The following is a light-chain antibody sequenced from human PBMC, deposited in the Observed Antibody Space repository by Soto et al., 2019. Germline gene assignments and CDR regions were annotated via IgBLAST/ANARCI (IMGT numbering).Light chain of an antibody. Sequence: EIVLTQSPATLSLSPGERGTLSYRASQGVSSYLAWYQQKPGQAPRLLIYDASNRATGIPARFSGSGSGTDFTLTISSLEPEDFAVYYCQHRSNWPSFGPGTKVDIK. V-gene: IGKV3-11*01. CDR1: QGVSSY. CDR2: DAS. CDR3: QHRSNWPS. J-gene: IGKJ3*01.